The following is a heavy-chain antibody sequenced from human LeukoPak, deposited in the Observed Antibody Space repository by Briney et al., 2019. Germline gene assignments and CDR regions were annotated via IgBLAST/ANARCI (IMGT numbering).Heavy chain of an antibody. CDR1: GYTFTSYD. CDR3: ARAWYCGGDCFTGSDY. J-gene: IGHJ4*02. Sequence: ASVKVSCKASGYTFTSYDINWVRQATGQGLEWMGWMNPNSGNAGYAQKFQGRVTMTRNTSISIAYMELSSLRSEDTAVYYCARAWYCGGDCFTGSDYWGQGTLVTVSS. CDR2: MNPNSGNA. V-gene: IGHV1-8*01. D-gene: IGHD2-21*02.